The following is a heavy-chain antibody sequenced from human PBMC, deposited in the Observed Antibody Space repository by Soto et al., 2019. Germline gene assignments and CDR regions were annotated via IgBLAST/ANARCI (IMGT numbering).Heavy chain of an antibody. D-gene: IGHD6-25*01. J-gene: IGHJ4*02. CDR1: GFTVSNNH. V-gene: IGHV3-53*01. CDR3: AGRLTIAASLDY. CDR2: VHGGGST. Sequence: VQLVESGGGLIQPGGSLRLSCAASGFTVSNNHMTWVRQAAGKGPELVSFVHGGGSTSYADSVKGRFTISRDNSKNTLYLQMDSLRAEDTAIYYCAGRLTIAASLDYWGRGTLVTVSS.